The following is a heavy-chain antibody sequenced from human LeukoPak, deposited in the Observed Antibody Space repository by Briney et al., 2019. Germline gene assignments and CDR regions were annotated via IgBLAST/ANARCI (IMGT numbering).Heavy chain of an antibody. Sequence: GGSLRLSCAASGFTFSNVWMSWVRQAPGKGLEWVGRIKEKIYGGTTDYAAPVMGRFTISRDDSRNTLYLQMNSLKAEDAAVYYCTTEAEGGATVVKNGFDYWGQGTLVTVSS. J-gene: IGHJ4*02. CDR2: IKEKIYGGTT. CDR3: TTEAEGGATVVKNGFDY. CDR1: GFTFSNVW. V-gene: IGHV3-15*01. D-gene: IGHD4-23*01.